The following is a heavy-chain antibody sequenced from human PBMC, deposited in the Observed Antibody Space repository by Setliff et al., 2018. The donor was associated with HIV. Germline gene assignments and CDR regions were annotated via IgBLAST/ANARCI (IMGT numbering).Heavy chain of an antibody. J-gene: IGHJ3*01. CDR2: IYTSGRT. D-gene: IGHD1-26*01. V-gene: IGHV4-4*07. CDR1: GASISSYY. CDR3: ARDPGIVGATDDLDAFDV. Sequence: LSLTCTVSGASISSYYWSWIRQPAGKGLEWIGRIYTSGRTKYNPSLKSRVTMSVDTSKNQFSLNLTSVTAADTAVYYCARDPGIVGATDDLDAFDVWGQGTMVTVSS.